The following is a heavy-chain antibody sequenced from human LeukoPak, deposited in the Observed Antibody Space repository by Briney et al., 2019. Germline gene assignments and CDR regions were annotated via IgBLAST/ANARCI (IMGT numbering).Heavy chain of an antibody. D-gene: IGHD3-22*01. CDR2: IHPNSGGT. J-gene: IGHJ4*02. CDR3: ARVNSDSSGYYYFDY. Sequence: ASVKVSCKASGYTFTDYYMHWVRQAPGQGLEWLGWIHPNSGGTNYAQKFQGRVTMTRDTSISTVYMELSRLRSDDTAVYFCARVNSDSSGYYYFDYWGQGTLVTVSS. V-gene: IGHV1-2*02. CDR1: GYTFTDYY.